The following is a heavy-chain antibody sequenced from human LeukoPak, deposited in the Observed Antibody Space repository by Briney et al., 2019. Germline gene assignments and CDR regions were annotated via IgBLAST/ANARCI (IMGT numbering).Heavy chain of an antibody. V-gene: IGHV1-2*02. Sequence: ASVNVSCKASGYTFTGYYMHWVRQAPGQGLEWMGWINPNSGGTNYAQKFQGRVTMTRDTSISTAYMELSRLRSDDTAVYYCARPPSYDFWSGSAADYWGQGTLVTVSS. CDR3: ARPPSYDFWSGSAADY. CDR2: INPNSGGT. J-gene: IGHJ4*02. D-gene: IGHD3-3*01. CDR1: GYTFTGYY.